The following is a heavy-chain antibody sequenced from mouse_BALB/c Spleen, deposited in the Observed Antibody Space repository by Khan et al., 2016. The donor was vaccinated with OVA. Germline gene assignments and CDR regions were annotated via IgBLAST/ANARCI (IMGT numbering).Heavy chain of an antibody. V-gene: IGHV1S81*02. D-gene: IGHD2-2*01. CDR2: INPSSGGT. CDR1: GYTFTSYY. Sequence: QVQLQQSGAELVKPGASVRLSCKASGYTFTSYYLYWVKQRPGQGLEWIGDINPSSGGTNFNEKFKSKATLTVDKSSSTAYIQLNSLTLEASAVYDCTRSGYGSFAYWGQGTLVTVSA. J-gene: IGHJ3*01. CDR3: TRSGYGSFAY.